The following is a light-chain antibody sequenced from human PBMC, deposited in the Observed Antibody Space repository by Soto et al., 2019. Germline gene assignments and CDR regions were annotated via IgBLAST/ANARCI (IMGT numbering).Light chain of an antibody. Sequence: DIQMTQSPSSLSASVGDRVTMTCRASQSISSYLNWYQQKPGKAPKLLIYAASSLQSGVPSRFSGSGYGTDFTLTITTLQPEDVGMYYCQQCHATPPTFGQGTRLEIK. CDR1: QSISSY. CDR2: AAS. J-gene: IGKJ5*01. CDR3: QQCHATPPT. V-gene: IGKV1-39*01.